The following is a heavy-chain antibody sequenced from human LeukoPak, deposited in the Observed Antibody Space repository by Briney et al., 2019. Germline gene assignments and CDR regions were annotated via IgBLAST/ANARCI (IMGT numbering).Heavy chain of an antibody. V-gene: IGHV4-59*01. CDR3: ARGRENYYDRPFDY. J-gene: IGHJ4*02. CDR1: VGSISSYY. Sequence: SSETPSLTCTVSVGSISSYYWSWIRQPPGKGLEWIGYIYYTGTTNYNPSLNSRVTISIDTSKNQFSLKLSSVTAADTAVYYCARGRENYYDRPFDYWGQGTLVTVSS. CDR2: IYYTGTT. D-gene: IGHD3-22*01.